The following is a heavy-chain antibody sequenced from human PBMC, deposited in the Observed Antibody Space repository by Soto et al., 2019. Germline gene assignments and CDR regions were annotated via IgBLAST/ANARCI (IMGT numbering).Heavy chain of an antibody. V-gene: IGHV1-69*01. Sequence: QVQLVQSGAEVKKPGSSVKVSCKASGGTFSSYTVSWVRQAPGQGLEWMGGIIPIFGTANYAQKFQGRVTITADESTSTAYMELSSLRSEDTAVYYCAKGPVRYSSGWFDYWGQGTLVTVSS. D-gene: IGHD6-19*01. CDR2: IIPIFGTA. J-gene: IGHJ4*02. CDR3: AKGPVRYSSGWFDY. CDR1: GGTFSSYT.